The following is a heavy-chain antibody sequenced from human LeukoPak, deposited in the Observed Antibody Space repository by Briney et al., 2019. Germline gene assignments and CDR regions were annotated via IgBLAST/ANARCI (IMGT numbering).Heavy chain of an antibody. J-gene: IGHJ6*03. D-gene: IGHD3-22*01. V-gene: IGHV4-39*02. Sequence: SETLSPTCTVSAGSLSSSDYYWGWIRQSPGKGLEWIGRISYSGNTYYNPSLKSRVTISVDTSKNHFSLRLSSVTAADTAVYFCSRLTHSYYSDTSGYYPYYYMDVWGEGTTVTVSS. CDR2: ISYSGNT. CDR1: AGSLSSSDYY. CDR3: SRLTHSYYSDTSGYYPYYYMDV.